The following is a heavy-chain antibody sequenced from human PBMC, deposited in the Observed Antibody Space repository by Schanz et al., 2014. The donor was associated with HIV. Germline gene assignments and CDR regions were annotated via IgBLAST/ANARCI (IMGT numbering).Heavy chain of an antibody. V-gene: IGHV3-33*01. J-gene: IGHJ6*02. CDR2: IWNDGSNT. D-gene: IGHD4-4*01. CDR1: GFTFSDYG. Sequence: QGQLVESGGGVVQPGRSLRLSCAASGFTFSDYGMHWVRQAPGKGLEWVAVIWNDGSNTFYADSVKGRFTISRDNSKKTVFLQMNNLRAEDTAVYYCARDRLHPGNGMDVWGQGTTVTVSS. CDR3: ARDRLHPGNGMDV.